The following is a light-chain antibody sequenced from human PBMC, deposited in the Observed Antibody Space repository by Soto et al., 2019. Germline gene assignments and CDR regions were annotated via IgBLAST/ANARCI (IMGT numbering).Light chain of an antibody. CDR1: SSNLGNNY. CDR2: DNN. J-gene: IGLJ2*01. Sequence: QSVLTQPPSVSAAPGLKVTISCSGSSSNLGNNYVSWYQQLPGTAPKLLIYDNNKRPSGIPDRFSGSKSGTSATLGITGLQTGDEADYYCGTWDSSLSADVVFGGGTKVTVL. CDR3: GTWDSSLSADVV. V-gene: IGLV1-51*01.